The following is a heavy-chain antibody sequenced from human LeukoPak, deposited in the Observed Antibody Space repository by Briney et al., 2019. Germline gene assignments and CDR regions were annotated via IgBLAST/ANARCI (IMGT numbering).Heavy chain of an antibody. CDR2: IKSDGST. V-gene: IGHV3-74*01. D-gene: IGHD3-22*01. J-gene: IGHJ1*01. CDR3: ARAPSEIGGYYPEYFRH. CDR1: GFTFSSYW. Sequence: GESLKISCAASGFTFSSYWMHWVRQAPGKGLVWVSRIKSDGSTNYADSVKGRFTISRDNAKNTLSLQMNSLRAEDTGVYYCARAPSEIGGYYPEYFRHWGQGTLVTVSS.